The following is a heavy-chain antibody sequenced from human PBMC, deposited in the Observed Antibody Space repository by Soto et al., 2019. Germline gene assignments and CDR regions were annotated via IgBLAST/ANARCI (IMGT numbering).Heavy chain of an antibody. J-gene: IGHJ6*02. V-gene: IGHV3-23*01. CDR2: ISGSGGST. CDR3: AKDLGRDWYRDYYYGMDV. Sequence: GGSLRLSCAASGFTFSSYAMSWVRQAPGKGLEWVSAISGSGGSTYYADSVKGRFTISRDNSKNTLYLQMNSLRAEDTAVYYCAKDLGRDWYRDYYYGMDVWGQGTTVTVSS. D-gene: IGHD2-21*01. CDR1: GFTFSSYA.